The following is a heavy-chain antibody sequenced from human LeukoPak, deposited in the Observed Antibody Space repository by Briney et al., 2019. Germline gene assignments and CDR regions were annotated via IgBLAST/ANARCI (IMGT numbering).Heavy chain of an antibody. D-gene: IGHD5-18*01. CDR2: INPNSGGT. CDR3: ARVVEGTSMIDY. CDR1: GYTFTGYY. J-gene: IGHJ4*02. V-gene: IGHV1-2*02. Sequence: ASVKVSCKASGYTFTGYYMHWVRQAPGQGLEWMGWINPNSGGTNYVQKFQGRVTMTRDTSISTAYMELSRLRSDDTAVYYCARVVEGTSMIDYWGQGTLVTVSS.